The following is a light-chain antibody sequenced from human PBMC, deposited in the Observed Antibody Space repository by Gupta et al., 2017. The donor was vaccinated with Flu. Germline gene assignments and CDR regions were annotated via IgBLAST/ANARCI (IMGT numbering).Light chain of an antibody. J-gene: IGLJ3*02. CDR3: NSRDSSGNHLWV. CDR2: GEN. Sequence: SSELTQDPAVSVALGQTVRITCQGDSLRSYYASWYQQTPGQAPVLVIYGENKRPSGIPDRFSGSRSGNTASSTITGAQAEDEADYDCNSRDSSGNHLWVFGGGTKLTVL. CDR1: SLRSYY. V-gene: IGLV3-19*01.